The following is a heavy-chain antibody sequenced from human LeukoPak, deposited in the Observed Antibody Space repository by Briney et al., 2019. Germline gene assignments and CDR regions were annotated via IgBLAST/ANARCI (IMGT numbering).Heavy chain of an antibody. Sequence: GASVKVSCKISGYTLTEFSMHWVRQALGKGLDWTGGFDSEDSATTYAQKFQGRVTMTEDTSTDTAYMELSSLRSEDTATYYCAAYYASGAPSHWGQGTLVTVSS. D-gene: IGHD3-10*01. CDR1: GYTLTEFS. CDR2: FDSEDSAT. CDR3: AAYYASGAPSH. J-gene: IGHJ4*02. V-gene: IGHV1-24*01.